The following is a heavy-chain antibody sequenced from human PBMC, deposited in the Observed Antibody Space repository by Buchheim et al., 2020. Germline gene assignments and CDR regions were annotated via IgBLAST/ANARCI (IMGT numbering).Heavy chain of an antibody. CDR2: INSDGSST. CDR1: GFTFSNYW. V-gene: IGHV3-74*01. Sequence: EVQLVESGGGLVQSGGSLRLSCAASGFTFSNYWMHWVRQAPGKGLVWVARINSDGSSTSYADSVKGRFTISRDNTQNSLLLQMDNLGADDTAVYFCARHQDYNGYFAFDVWGQGT. CDR3: ARHQDYNGYFAFDV. D-gene: IGHD3-22*01. J-gene: IGHJ3*01.